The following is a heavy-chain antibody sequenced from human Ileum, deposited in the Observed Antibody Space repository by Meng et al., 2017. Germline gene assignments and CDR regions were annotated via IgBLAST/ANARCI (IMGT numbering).Heavy chain of an antibody. CDR3: VTDSLVDASRKYVGKGDY. V-gene: IGHV3-7*03. Sequence: GESLKISCAASGITLRSYWMSWVRQAPGKGLEWVANIKEDGSKKYFVDSVKGRFTISRDNAQNSLFLQMNDLRAEDTALYYCVTDSLVDASRKYVGKGDYWGQGTLVTVSS. CDR2: IKEDGSKK. CDR1: GITLRSYW. J-gene: IGHJ4*02. D-gene: IGHD2-2*01.